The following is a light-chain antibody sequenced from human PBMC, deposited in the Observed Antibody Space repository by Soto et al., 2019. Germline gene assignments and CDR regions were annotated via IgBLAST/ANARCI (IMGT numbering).Light chain of an antibody. V-gene: IGLV2-14*03. J-gene: IGLJ2*01. CDR3: SSFTSILGL. Sequence: QSALTQPASVSGSPGQSITISCTGAVSEVAGYTYVSWYQQHPGKGPKVIIYDVSNRPSGVSNRFSGSKSGTTASLTISGLQAEDEADYYGSSFTSILGLLGGGTRVTFL. CDR1: VSEVAGYTY. CDR2: DVS.